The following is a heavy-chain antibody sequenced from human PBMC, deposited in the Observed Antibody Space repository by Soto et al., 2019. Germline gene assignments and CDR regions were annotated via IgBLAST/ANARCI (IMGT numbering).Heavy chain of an antibody. Sequence: QVQLVQSGAEVKKPGVSVKVSCKASGYTFTTYGISWVRQAPGQGLEWMGWISAYSGSTKFAQKLQGRVTMTTDTSTTTAYMELRSLTSDDTAVYYCARDFTKSSSWPYYFDYWGQGTLVTVSS. CDR2: ISAYSGST. D-gene: IGHD6-13*01. V-gene: IGHV1-18*01. CDR3: ARDFTKSSSWPYYFDY. CDR1: GYTFTTYG. J-gene: IGHJ4*02.